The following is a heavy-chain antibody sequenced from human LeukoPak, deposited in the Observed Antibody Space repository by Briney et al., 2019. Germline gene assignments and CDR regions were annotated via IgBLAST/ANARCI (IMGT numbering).Heavy chain of an antibody. CDR3: ARVATTSSKWSLDY. D-gene: IGHD2-2*01. V-gene: IGHV3-74*01. CDR1: GFTFSAYW. CDR2: INSGGSST. Sequence: QPGGSLRLSCAASGFTFSAYWMRWVRQSPGKGLVWVSRINSGGSSTDYADSVKGRFTISRDIAKSTLYLQMNSLRAEDTAVYYCARVATTSSKWSLDYWGQGTLVTVSS. J-gene: IGHJ4*02.